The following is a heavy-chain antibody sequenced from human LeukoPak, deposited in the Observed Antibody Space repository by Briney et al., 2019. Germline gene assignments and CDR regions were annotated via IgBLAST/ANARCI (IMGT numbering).Heavy chain of an antibody. V-gene: IGHV1-18*01. J-gene: IGHJ3*02. D-gene: IGHD2-15*01. CDR3: ARDGASFQRGSDAFDI. Sequence: ASVKVSCKASGYTSTSYGISWVRQAPGQGLEWMGWISAYNGNTNYAQKLQGRVTMTTDTSTSTAYMELRSLRSDDTAVYYCARDGASFQRGSDAFDIWGQGTMGTVSS. CDR2: ISAYNGNT. CDR1: GYTSTSYG.